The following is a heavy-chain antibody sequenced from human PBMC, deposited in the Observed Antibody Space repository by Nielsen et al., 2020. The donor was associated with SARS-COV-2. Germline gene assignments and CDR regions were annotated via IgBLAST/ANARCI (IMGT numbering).Heavy chain of an antibody. CDR2: IYGGGATA. J-gene: IGHJ6*02. CDR1: GFTFSNHA. Sequence: GGSLRLSCAASGFTFSNHAMSWVRQAPGMGLQWVSVIYGGGATAHYADSVRGRFTISRDNSKNTLYLQMNSLRAEDTAVYYCGRGGWNYPLNGMDVWGQGTTVTVSS. CDR3: GRGGWNYPLNGMDV. D-gene: IGHD1-7*01. V-gene: IGHV3-23*03.